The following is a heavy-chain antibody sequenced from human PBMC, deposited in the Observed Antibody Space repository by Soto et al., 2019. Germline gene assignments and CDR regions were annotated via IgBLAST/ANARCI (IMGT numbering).Heavy chain of an antibody. V-gene: IGHV3-9*01. Sequence: EVQLVESGGGLVQPGRSLRLSCAASGFTFDAHAMHWVRQGPGKGLEWVSGISWNSGSIGYADSVKGRFTISRDNAKNSLYLQMNSLRAEDTALYYCTKDLSISVAGTGWFDPWGQGTLVTVSS. CDR2: ISWNSGSI. J-gene: IGHJ5*02. CDR1: GFTFDAHA. CDR3: TKDLSISVAGTGWFDP. D-gene: IGHD6-19*01.